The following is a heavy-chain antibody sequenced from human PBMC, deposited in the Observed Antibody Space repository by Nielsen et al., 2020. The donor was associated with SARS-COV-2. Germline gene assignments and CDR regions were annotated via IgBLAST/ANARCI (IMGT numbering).Heavy chain of an antibody. D-gene: IGHD3-3*01. CDR1: GFTFGDYA. CDR2: IRSKAYGGTT. Sequence: GGSLRLSCTASGFTFGDYAMSWFRQAPGKGLEWVGFIRSKAYGGTTEYAASVKGRFTISRDDSKSIAYLQMNSLKTEDTAMYYCTRLSDKRVTIFGVIKTDYWGQGTLVTVSS. V-gene: IGHV3-49*03. J-gene: IGHJ4*02. CDR3: TRLSDKRVTIFGVIKTDY.